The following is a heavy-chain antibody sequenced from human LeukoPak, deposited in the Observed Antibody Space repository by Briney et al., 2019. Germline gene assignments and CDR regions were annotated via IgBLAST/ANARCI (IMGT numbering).Heavy chain of an antibody. CDR1: GFTFISYA. D-gene: IGHD2-15*01. Sequence: PGGSLRLSCAASGFTFISYAMSWVRQAPGKGLEWVSGISGSGGSTYYADSVKGRFTIFRDNSKNTLYLQMNSLRAEDTAVYHCANGWSPDYWGRGTLVTVSS. J-gene: IGHJ4*02. CDR2: ISGSGGST. CDR3: ANGWSPDY. V-gene: IGHV3-23*01.